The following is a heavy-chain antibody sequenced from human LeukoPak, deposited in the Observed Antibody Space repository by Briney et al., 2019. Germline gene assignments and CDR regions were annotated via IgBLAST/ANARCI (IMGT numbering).Heavy chain of an antibody. J-gene: IGHJ4*02. CDR1: RGSISSSTYY. CDR3: ARDLLNEGNHLDY. V-gene: IGHV4-30-4*08. D-gene: IGHD4-23*01. Sequence: PSETLSLTCTVSRGSISSSTYYWGWIRQPPGKGLEWIGYIYYSGSTYYNPSLKSRVTISVDTSKNQFSLKLSSVTAADTAVYYCARDLLNEGNHLDYWGQGTLVTVSS. CDR2: IYYSGST.